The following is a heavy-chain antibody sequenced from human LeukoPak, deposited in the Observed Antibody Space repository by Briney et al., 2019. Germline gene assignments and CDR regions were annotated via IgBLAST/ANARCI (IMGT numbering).Heavy chain of an antibody. Sequence: GGSLRLSSAASGFTLTSYAMSWVRQAPGKGLEWVSSISGSGRGGIPSYADSVKGRSTISRDNSRNTLYLQLNSLRVEDTALYYCARFRNDFWTGYPSDAFDIWGQGTMVTVSS. CDR3: ARFRNDFWTGYPSDAFDI. V-gene: IGHV3-23*01. D-gene: IGHD3/OR15-3a*01. CDR2: ISGSGRGGIP. J-gene: IGHJ3*02. CDR1: GFTLTSYA.